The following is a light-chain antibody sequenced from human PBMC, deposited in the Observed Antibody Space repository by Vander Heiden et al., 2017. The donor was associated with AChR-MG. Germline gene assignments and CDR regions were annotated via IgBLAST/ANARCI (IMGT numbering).Light chain of an antibody. Sequence: DIQIIPSPSSLAAVVGDRVTITCQASQDISNYLNWYQQKPGKAPKLLIYDASNLETGVPSRFSGSGSGTDFTFTISSLQPEDIATYYCQQYDNLSTFGQGTRLEIK. CDR1: QDISNY. CDR3: QQYDNLST. J-gene: IGKJ5*01. V-gene: IGKV1-33*01. CDR2: DAS.